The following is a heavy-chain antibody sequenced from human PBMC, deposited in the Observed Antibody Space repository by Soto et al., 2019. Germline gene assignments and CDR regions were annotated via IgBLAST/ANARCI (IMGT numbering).Heavy chain of an antibody. D-gene: IGHD4-17*01. CDR1: GYSITSTNW. V-gene: IGHV4-28*01. Sequence: SETLSLTCAVSGYSITSTNWWGWIRQPPGRGLEWIGNIYYSGRTYCNPSLKSRVTMSVDTSNNQFSLKLSSVSALDTVVYYCARTEYGDCGENYYYYGMDVWGQGTTVTVSS. J-gene: IGHJ6*02. CDR2: IYYSGRT. CDR3: ARTEYGDCGENYYYYGMDV.